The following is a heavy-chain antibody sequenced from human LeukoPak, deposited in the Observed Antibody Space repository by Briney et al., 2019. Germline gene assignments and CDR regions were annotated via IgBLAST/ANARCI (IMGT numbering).Heavy chain of an antibody. D-gene: IGHD6-13*01. CDR2: IYYSGST. CDR1: GGSISSYY. V-gene: IGHV4-59*01. Sequence: SETLSLTCTVSGGSISSYYWSWIRQPPGKGLEWIGYIYYSGSTNYNPSLKSRVTISVDTSKNQFSLKLSSVTAADTAVYYCARFSFSSSDFGYWGQGTLVTVSS. J-gene: IGHJ4*02. CDR3: ARFSFSSSDFGY.